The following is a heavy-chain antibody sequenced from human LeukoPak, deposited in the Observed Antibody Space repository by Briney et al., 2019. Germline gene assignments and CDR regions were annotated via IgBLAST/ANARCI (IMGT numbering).Heavy chain of an antibody. V-gene: IGHV1-2*02. CDR2: INPNSGGT. J-gene: IGHJ4*02. CDR1: GYTFAAYY. CDR3: AREPHRNIAVAGLFDY. Sequence: ASVKVSCKASGYTFAAYYMYWVRQAPGQGLEWMGWINPNSGGTNYARKFQGRVTMTRDTSISTAYMELSRLRSDDTAVYYCAREPHRNIAVAGLFDYWGQGTLVTVSS. D-gene: IGHD6-19*01.